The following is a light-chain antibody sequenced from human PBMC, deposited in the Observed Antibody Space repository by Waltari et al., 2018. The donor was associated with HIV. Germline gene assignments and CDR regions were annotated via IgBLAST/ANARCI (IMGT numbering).Light chain of an antibody. CDR2: DRN. CDR3: NSRDTIGHWF. J-gene: IGLJ3*02. Sequence: SSELAQDPAVSVALGQTVRITCQGASVRTYYASWSQQKPGQAPVLVFYDRNNRPSGIPDRFSGSTSGDTASLTITGAQAEDEADYYCNSRDTIGHWFFGGGTKVTVL. CDR1: SVRTYY. V-gene: IGLV3-19*01.